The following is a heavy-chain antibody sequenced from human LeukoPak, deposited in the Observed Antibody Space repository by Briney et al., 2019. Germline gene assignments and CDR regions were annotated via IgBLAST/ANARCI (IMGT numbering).Heavy chain of an antibody. D-gene: IGHD4-11*01. CDR2: IWYDGSNK. J-gene: IGHJ4*02. V-gene: IGHV3-33*01. CDR1: GFTFSSYG. Sequence: GALRLSCAASGFTFSSYGMHWVRQAPGKGLEWVAVIWYDGSNKYYADSVKGRFTISRDNSKNTLYLQMNSLRAEDTAVYYCAREHYKYYFDYWGQGTLVTVSS. CDR3: AREHYKYYFDY.